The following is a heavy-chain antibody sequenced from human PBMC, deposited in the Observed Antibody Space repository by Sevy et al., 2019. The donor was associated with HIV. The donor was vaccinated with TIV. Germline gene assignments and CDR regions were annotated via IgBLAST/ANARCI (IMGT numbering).Heavy chain of an antibody. CDR1: GFTFSSYW. J-gene: IGHJ4*02. D-gene: IGHD5-18*01. CDR3: VREGLGGFSYSLDC. CDR2: MKEDGSEK. Sequence: GGSLRLSCAASGFTFSSYWMSWVRQAPGKGLEWVATMKEDGSEKSYLDSVKGRFTISRDNAKNSLYLQMNSLRVDDTALYYCVREGLGGFSYSLDCWGQGTLVTVSS. V-gene: IGHV3-7*01.